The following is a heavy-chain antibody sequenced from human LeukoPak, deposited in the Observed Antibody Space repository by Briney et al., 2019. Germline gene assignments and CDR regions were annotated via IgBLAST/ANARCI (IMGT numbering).Heavy chain of an antibody. Sequence: PAGSLRLSCIASGFTFSNYNMNWVRQAPGKGLDLLPYINSRSSSMHYADSAKGRFTISRDNAKNSLYLQMDSLRVEDTAIYYCARGDLGTTSNQIFDFWGQGTLVTVSS. CDR2: INSRSSSM. CDR1: GFTFSNYN. D-gene: IGHD1-1*01. CDR3: ARGDLGTTSNQIFDF. J-gene: IGHJ4*02. V-gene: IGHV3-48*01.